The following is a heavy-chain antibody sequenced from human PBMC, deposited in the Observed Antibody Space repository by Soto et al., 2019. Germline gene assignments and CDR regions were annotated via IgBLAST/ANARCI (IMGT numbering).Heavy chain of an antibody. V-gene: IGHV4-39*01. CDR1: GGSISSSSYY. CDR3: ASQVGATGSFDY. J-gene: IGHJ4*02. D-gene: IGHD1-26*01. CDR2: IYYSGST. Sequence: SETLSLTCTVSGGSISSSSYYWGWIREPPGKGLEWIGSIYYSGSTYYNPSLKSRVTISVDTSKNQFSLKLSSVTAADTAVYYCASQVGATGSFDYWGQGTLGTVSS.